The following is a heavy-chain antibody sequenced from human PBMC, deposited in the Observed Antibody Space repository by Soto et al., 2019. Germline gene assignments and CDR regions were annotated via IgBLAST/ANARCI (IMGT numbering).Heavy chain of an antibody. Sequence: QVLLQQWGAGLLKPSETLSLTCAVYGVSFSGYYWSWVRQPTGKGLEWLGEINHSGSTNYNPSLKSRVTISVDTSKSQFSLKLSSLTAADTAVYYCARTSRFDYWGQGTLVTVSS. CDR2: INHSGST. V-gene: IGHV4-34*01. J-gene: IGHJ4*02. CDR1: GVSFSGYY. D-gene: IGHD6-6*01. CDR3: ARTSRFDY.